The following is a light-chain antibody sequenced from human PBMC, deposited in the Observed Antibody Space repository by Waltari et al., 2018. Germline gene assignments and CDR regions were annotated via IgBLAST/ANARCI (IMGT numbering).Light chain of an antibody. CDR2: QDT. Sequence: WCQQKSGQSPLLVIYQDTKRPSGIPERFSGSKSANAATLTITGTQAMDEADYYCQALGTGAWVFGGGTKLTVL. J-gene: IGLJ3*02. V-gene: IGLV3-1*01. CDR3: QALGTGAWV.